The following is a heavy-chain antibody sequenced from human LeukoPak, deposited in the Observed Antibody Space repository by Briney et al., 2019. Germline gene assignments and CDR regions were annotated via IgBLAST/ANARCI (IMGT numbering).Heavy chain of an antibody. CDR3: ARGRRDGYKSRGAFDI. CDR2: INHSGST. D-gene: IGHD5-24*01. Sequence: SETLSLTCTVSGGSFSGYYWSWIRQPPGKGLEWIGEINHSGSTNYNPSLKSRVTISVDTSKNQFSLKLSSVAAADTAVYYCARGRRDGYKSRGAFDIWGQGTMVTVSS. V-gene: IGHV4-34*01. J-gene: IGHJ3*02. CDR1: GGSFSGYY.